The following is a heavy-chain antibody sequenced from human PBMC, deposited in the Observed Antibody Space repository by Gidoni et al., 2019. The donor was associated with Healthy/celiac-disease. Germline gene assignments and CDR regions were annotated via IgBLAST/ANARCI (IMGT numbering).Heavy chain of an antibody. CDR1: GFTFSRYE. CDR2: IRSSGSTI. Sequence: EVQLVESGGGLVQPGGSLSISCAATGFTFSRYEMNWVRQAPGKGLEWVSYIRSSGSTIYYADSVKGRFTISRDNAKNSLYLQMNSLRAEDTAVYYCARGVIVVVTASYYMDVWGKGTTVTVSS. D-gene: IGHD2-21*02. CDR3: ARGVIVVVTASYYMDV. J-gene: IGHJ6*03. V-gene: IGHV3-48*03.